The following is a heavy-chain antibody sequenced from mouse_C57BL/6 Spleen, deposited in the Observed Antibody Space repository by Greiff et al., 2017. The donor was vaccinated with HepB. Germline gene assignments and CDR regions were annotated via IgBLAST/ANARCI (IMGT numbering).Heavy chain of an antibody. D-gene: IGHD1-2*01. J-gene: IGHJ2*01. Sequence: VKLMESGAELVKPGASVKLSCKASGYTFTEYTIHWVKQRSGQGLEWIGWFYPGSGSIKYNEKFKDKATLTADKSSSTVYMELSRLTSEDSAVYFCARHEDQLLRLDYWGQGTTLTVSS. V-gene: IGHV1-62-2*01. CDR1: GYTFTEYT. CDR2: FYPGSGSI. CDR3: ARHEDQLLRLDY.